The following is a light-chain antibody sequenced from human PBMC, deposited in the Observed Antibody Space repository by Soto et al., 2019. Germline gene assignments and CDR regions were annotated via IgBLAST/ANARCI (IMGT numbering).Light chain of an antibody. CDR2: DAS. Sequence: EIVWTQSPATLSVSPGERATLSCRASPSVTNFLAWYQQKPGQAPRLLISDASNRATGIPARFSGSGSGTDFTLTISSLEPEDFAVYYCQQRSNWPLTFGGGTKVDIK. CDR1: PSVTNF. J-gene: IGKJ4*01. V-gene: IGKV3-11*01. CDR3: QQRSNWPLT.